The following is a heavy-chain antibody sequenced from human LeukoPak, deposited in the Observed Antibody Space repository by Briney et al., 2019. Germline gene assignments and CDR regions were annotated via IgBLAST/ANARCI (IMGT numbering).Heavy chain of an antibody. CDR2: INPNSGGT. J-gene: IGHJ5*02. D-gene: IGHD2-21*01. V-gene: IGHV1-2*02. Sequence: ASVTVSCKTSGYSFTDYYMHWVRQAPGQGLEWMGWINPNSGGTSPAQKFQGRVTMTRDTSITTVYMEVSWLTSDDTAIYYCARADRLHGGPYLIGPWGQGTLVAVSS. CDR3: ARADRLHGGPYLIGP. CDR1: GYSFTDYY.